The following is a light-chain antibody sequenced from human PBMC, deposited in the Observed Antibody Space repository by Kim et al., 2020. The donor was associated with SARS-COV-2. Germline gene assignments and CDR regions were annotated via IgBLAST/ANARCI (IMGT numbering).Light chain of an antibody. CDR1: SLRTYY. Sequence: SSELTQDPAVSVALGQTVRLTCQGDSLRTYYTTWFQQKPGQAPVVVTYGKNNRPSGIPDRFSGSSSGDTASLTITGAQEEDEGDYYCNSRDSSGQYWLFGGGTKLTVV. CDR3: NSRDSSGQYWL. CDR2: GKN. V-gene: IGLV3-19*01. J-gene: IGLJ3*02.